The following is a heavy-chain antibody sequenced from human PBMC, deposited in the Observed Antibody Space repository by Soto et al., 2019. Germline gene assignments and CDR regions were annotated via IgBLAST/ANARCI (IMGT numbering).Heavy chain of an antibody. D-gene: IGHD2-21*02. CDR2: INTYSGNT. CDR1: GYTFTTYV. V-gene: IGHV1-18*01. J-gene: IGHJ4*02. Sequence: ASVKVSCKASGYTFTTYVLSWVRQAPGQGLEWMGWINTYSGNTNYAQRLQGRVTTTTDTSTSTAYMELRSLRSDDTAIYYCARGGHGVVVTAALDYWGEGTQVTVSS. CDR3: ARGGHGVVVTAALDY.